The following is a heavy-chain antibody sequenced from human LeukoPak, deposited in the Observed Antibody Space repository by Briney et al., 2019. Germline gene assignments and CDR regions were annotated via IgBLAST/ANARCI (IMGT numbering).Heavy chain of an antibody. CDR2: IRYDGNNK. CDR1: GFTFSSYW. D-gene: IGHD1-14*01. J-gene: IGHJ4*02. Sequence: GGSLRLSCAASGFTFSSYWMGWVRQAPGKGLEWVAFIRYDGNNKLYADSVKGRFTISRDNSKNTVYLHINSLRTEDTALYYCAKDNPLDYWGQGTLVIVSS. CDR3: AKDNPLDY. V-gene: IGHV3-30*02.